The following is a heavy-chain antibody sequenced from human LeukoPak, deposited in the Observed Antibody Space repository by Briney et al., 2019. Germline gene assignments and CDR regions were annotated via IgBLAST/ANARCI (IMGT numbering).Heavy chain of an antibody. CDR3: AKSLAVPGSPDY. J-gene: IGHJ4*02. Sequence: GETLRLSCAASGFTFTNSAMTWVRQPPGKGLEWVSTVSGSGGNTYYADSVKSRLTISRDNSENTLYLQMNSLRAQDTAVYYCAKSLAVPGSPDYWGQGTLVTVSS. CDR2: VSGSGGNT. CDR1: GFTFTNSA. D-gene: IGHD6-19*01. V-gene: IGHV3-23*01.